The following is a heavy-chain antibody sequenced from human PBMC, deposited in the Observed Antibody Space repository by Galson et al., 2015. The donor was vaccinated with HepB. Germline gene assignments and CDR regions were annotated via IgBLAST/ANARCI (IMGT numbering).Heavy chain of an antibody. CDR3: AKGAYYGDYSFHY. D-gene: IGHD4-17*01. CDR1: GFTFSNHG. V-gene: IGHV3-30*18. Sequence: SLRLSCAASGFTFSNHGMHWVRQAPGNGLQWVAVISFDGTNKYYADSVKGRFTISRDNSKNTLYLQMNSLRAEDTAVYYCAKGAYYGDYSFHYWGQGTLVTVSS. CDR2: ISFDGTNK. J-gene: IGHJ4*02.